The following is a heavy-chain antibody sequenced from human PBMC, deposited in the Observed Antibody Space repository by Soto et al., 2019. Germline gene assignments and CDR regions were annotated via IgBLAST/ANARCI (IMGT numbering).Heavy chain of an antibody. D-gene: IGHD6-19*01. V-gene: IGHV4-4*07. CDR2: VHTSGST. CDR1: GDSISSYF. CDR3: AREKAVASTGWRDP. Sequence: PSETLSLTCTVPGDSISSYFWSWIRQPAGKGLERIGRVHTSGSTTYNPSLKSRVTMSVDTSKSQFSLKLTSVTAADTAVYYCAREKAVASTGWRDPWGQGTLVTVSS. J-gene: IGHJ5*02.